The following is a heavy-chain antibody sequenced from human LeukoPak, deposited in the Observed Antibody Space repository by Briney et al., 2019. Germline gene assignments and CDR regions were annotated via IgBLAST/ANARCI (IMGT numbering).Heavy chain of an antibody. CDR3: AKERFQVRGVINSPFDL. Sequence: PGGSLRLSCAASGFTFSSYAMSWVRQAPGKGLEWVSAISGSGGSTYYADSVKGRLTISRDNSKNTLYLQMNSLRAEDTAVYYCAKERFQVRGVINSPFDLWGRGTLVTVSS. D-gene: IGHD3-10*01. J-gene: IGHJ2*01. V-gene: IGHV3-23*01. CDR1: GFTFSSYA. CDR2: ISGSGGST.